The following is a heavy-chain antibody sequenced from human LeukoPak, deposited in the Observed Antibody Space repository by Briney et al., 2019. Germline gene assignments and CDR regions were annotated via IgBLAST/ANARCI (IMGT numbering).Heavy chain of an antibody. CDR2: ISGSGGST. D-gene: IGHD6-19*01. V-gene: IGHV3-23*01. CDR1: GFTFSSYA. CDR3: ARQGAVAGTIDY. Sequence: PGGSLRLSCAASGFTFSSYAMSWVRQAPGKGLEWVSAISGSGGSTYYADSVKGRFTISRDNSKNTLYLQMNSLRAEDTAVYYCARQGAVAGTIDYWGQGTLVTVSS. J-gene: IGHJ4*02.